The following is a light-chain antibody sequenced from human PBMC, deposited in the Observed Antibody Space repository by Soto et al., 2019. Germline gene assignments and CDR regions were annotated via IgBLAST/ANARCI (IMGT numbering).Light chain of an antibody. Sequence: SALTHPPSASRTPGQRLTITCSGSSSNIGSNYVYWYQQLPGTAPKLLIYRNNQRPSGVPDRFSGSKSGTSASLAISGLRSEDEADYYCAAWDDSLSDVFGTGTKVTVL. V-gene: IGLV1-47*01. CDR3: AAWDDSLSDV. CDR2: RNN. J-gene: IGLJ1*01. CDR1: SSNIGSNY.